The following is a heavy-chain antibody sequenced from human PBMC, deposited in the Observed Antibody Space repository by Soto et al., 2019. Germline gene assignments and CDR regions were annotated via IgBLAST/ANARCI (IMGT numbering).Heavy chain of an antibody. V-gene: IGHV3-30*18. CDR3: AKRGILGAQGMAYFDL. CDR2: ITPDGTEQ. CDR1: GFTFNTYA. J-gene: IGHJ2*01. D-gene: IGHD1-26*01. Sequence: QVQLMESGGGVVQPGRSLRLSCAASGFTFNTYAMHWVRQAPGKGLEWVAVITPDGTEQYYADSVKGRFTISRDNSKNTLYLQMNSLVIEDMSIYHCAKRGILGAQGMAYFDLWGRGTLVTVSS.